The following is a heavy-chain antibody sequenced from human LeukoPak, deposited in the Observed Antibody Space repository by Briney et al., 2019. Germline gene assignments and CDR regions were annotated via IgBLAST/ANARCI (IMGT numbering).Heavy chain of an antibody. D-gene: IGHD3-22*01. Sequence: ASVKVSCKASGYTFTGYYMHWVRQAPGQGLEWMGWINPNSGGTNYAQKLQGRVTMTTDTSTSTAYMELRSLRSDDTAVYYCARGLPITMIVVAHNWFDPWGQGTLVTVSS. J-gene: IGHJ5*02. CDR3: ARGLPITMIVVAHNWFDP. CDR2: INPNSGGT. CDR1: GYTFTGYY. V-gene: IGHV1-2*02.